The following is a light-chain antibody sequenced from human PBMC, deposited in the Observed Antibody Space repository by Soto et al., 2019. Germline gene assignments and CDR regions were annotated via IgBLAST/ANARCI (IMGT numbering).Light chain of an antibody. Sequence: DIQMTQSPSTLSASVGDSVTVTCRASQPIGTSLHWYQQKPGKAPKRLIYAASSLQSGVPSRFSGSGSGTEFTLTISSLQPEDFATYYCLQHNSYPRTFGQGTKVDIK. CDR2: AAS. CDR1: QPIGTS. J-gene: IGKJ1*01. V-gene: IGKV1-17*01. CDR3: LQHNSYPRT.